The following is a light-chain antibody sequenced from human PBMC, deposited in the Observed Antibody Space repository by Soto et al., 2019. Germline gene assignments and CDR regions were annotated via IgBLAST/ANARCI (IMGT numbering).Light chain of an antibody. CDR1: SSNVGSHF. CDR2: RDA. Sequence: QSVLTQPPSASGTPGQSLTMSCSGSSSNVGSHFVYWYQHLPGTAPKLLIYRDAQRPSGVPARFFGSKSGTSASLAISGLRAEDEADYDCAVWDDSLTGWVFGGGTKLTVL. V-gene: IGLV1-47*01. CDR3: AVWDDSLTGWV. J-gene: IGLJ3*02.